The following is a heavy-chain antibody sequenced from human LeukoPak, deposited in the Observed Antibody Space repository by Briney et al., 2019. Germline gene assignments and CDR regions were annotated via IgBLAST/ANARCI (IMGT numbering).Heavy chain of an antibody. Sequence: SETLSLTCTVSGYSISSGYYWGWIRQPPGKGLEWIGSIYHSGSTYYNPSLKSRVTISVDTSKNQFSLRLTSVTAADTAMYYCTRDSGTTGEVKFDPWGQGTLVTVSS. V-gene: IGHV4-38-2*02. J-gene: IGHJ5*02. D-gene: IGHD3-10*01. CDR2: IYHSGST. CDR1: GYSISSGYY. CDR3: TRDSGTTGEVKFDP.